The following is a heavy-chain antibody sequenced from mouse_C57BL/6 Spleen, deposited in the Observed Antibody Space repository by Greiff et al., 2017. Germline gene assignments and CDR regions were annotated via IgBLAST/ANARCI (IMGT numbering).Heavy chain of an antibody. Sequence: EVHLVESGGGLVKPGGSLKLSCAASGFTFSSYTMSWVRQTPEKRLEWVATISGGGGNTYYPDSVKGRFTISRDNAKDTLYLQMSSLRSEDTAWYYCAREDYCGSSPIDDWGQGTTLTVSS. V-gene: IGHV5-9*01. CDR1: GFTFSSYT. J-gene: IGHJ2*01. D-gene: IGHD1-1*01. CDR2: ISGGGGNT. CDR3: AREDYCGSSPIDD.